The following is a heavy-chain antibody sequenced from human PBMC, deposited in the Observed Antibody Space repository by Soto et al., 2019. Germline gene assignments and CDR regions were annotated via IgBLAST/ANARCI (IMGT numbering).Heavy chain of an antibody. Sequence: VASVKVSCKASGYTFTSYYMHWVRQAPGQGLEWMGIINPSGGSTSYAQKFQGRVTMTRDTSTSTVYMELSSLRSEDTAVYYCARAPSLRFLEWLPDYWGQGTLVTVSS. V-gene: IGHV1-46*01. D-gene: IGHD3-3*01. CDR1: GYTFTSYY. J-gene: IGHJ4*02. CDR2: INPSGGST. CDR3: ARAPSLRFLEWLPDY.